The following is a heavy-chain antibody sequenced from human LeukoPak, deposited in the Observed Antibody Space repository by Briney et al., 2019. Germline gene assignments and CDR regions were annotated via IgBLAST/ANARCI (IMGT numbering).Heavy chain of an antibody. J-gene: IGHJ4*02. D-gene: IGHD1-26*01. V-gene: IGHV3-64*01. Sequence: GSLRLSCAASGFTFSSYAMHWVRQAPGKGLEYVSVISSNGGSTYYANSVKGRFNISRDNSKNTLYLQMGSLRAEDKAVYYCARGGPFQWELLVYWDQGTLVTVSS. CDR1: GFTFSSYA. CDR2: ISSNGGST. CDR3: ARGGPFQWELLVY.